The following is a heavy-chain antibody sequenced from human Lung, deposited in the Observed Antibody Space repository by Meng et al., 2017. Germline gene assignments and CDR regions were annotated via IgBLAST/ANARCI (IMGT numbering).Heavy chain of an antibody. D-gene: IGHD6-13*01. Sequence: VLVGVVGDGLVNAGCFLRFSCLSVGLCFTAWMMWVVRPAPGEGLEWVRSIKSNSDGGTTDYAALVKGRFTISRDDSKNPLYLQMNSLITEDTAVYFCSTGAAAADHWGQGTLVTVSS. V-gene: IGHV3-15*01. CDR1: GLCFTAW. J-gene: IGHJ4*02. CDR2: IKSNSDGGTT. CDR3: STGAAAADH.